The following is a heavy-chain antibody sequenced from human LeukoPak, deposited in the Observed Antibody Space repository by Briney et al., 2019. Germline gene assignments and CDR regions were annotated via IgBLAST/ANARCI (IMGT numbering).Heavy chain of an antibody. Sequence: GGSLRLSCAASGFTLSNYWMSWVRHARGKGREGVANIRFSGGSKFYVDSVKGRFTISRDNSKNTLYLQMNSLRAEDTAVYYCAKSPYGDLNDDFDIWGQGTMVTVSS. V-gene: IGHV3-7*03. CDR1: GFTLSNYW. CDR2: IRFSGGSK. CDR3: AKSPYGDLNDDFDI. D-gene: IGHD4-17*01. J-gene: IGHJ3*02.